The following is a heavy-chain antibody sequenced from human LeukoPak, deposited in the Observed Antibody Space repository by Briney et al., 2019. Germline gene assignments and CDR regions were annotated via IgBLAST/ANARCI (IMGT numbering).Heavy chain of an antibody. CDR1: GFTFDDYA. V-gene: IGHV3-9*03. CDR3: AKAYLRALGTDAFDI. CDR2: ISWNSGSI. D-gene: IGHD1-26*01. J-gene: IGHJ3*02. Sequence: GGSLRLSCAASGFTFDDYAMHWVRQAPGKGLEWVSGISWNSGSIGYADSVKGRFTISRDNAKNSLYLQMNSLRAEDMALYYCAKAYLRALGTDAFDIWGQGTMVTVSS.